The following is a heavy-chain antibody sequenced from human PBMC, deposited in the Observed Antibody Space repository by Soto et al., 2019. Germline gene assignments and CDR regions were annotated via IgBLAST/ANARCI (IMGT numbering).Heavy chain of an antibody. CDR1: GGTFGSYA. CDR3: AREAPYCTSATCPMFYDMDI. CDR2: IIPILNSP. D-gene: IGHD2-2*01. J-gene: IGHJ6*02. V-gene: IGHV1-69*01. Sequence: QVQLVQSGAEVKKPGSSVKVSCKASGGTFGSYAITWVRRAPGQGLEWLGGIIPILNSPAYAQKFQARVVITADEITNTAYMELNSLRLDDTAVYYCAREAPYCTSATCPMFYDMDIWGQGTTVTVAS.